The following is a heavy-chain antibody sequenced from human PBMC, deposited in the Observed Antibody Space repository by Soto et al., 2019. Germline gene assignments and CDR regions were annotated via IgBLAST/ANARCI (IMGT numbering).Heavy chain of an antibody. CDR1: GFRFDDYA. Sequence: EVQLVESGGGLVQPGRSLRLSCAASGFRFDDYAMHWVRQAPGKGLEWVSGISYNSGSIGYAASVKGRFTISRDTAKNSLYLQMNSLRAEDTALYYCVKDIEENQLLYDAFDIWGQGTMVTVSS. J-gene: IGHJ3*02. CDR3: VKDIEENQLLYDAFDI. V-gene: IGHV3-9*01. D-gene: IGHD2-2*01. CDR2: ISYNSGSI.